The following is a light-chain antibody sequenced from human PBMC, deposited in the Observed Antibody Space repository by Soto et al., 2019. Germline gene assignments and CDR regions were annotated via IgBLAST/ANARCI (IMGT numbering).Light chain of an antibody. V-gene: IGLV2-14*01. CDR1: SSDVGSYNY. Sequence: QPVLTQPASVSGSPGQSITISCTGTSSDVGSYNYVAWYQQFPGKTPKLLIYEVRNRPSGVSYRFSGSKSGNTASLTISGLQAEDEADYYCNSYTGSDTSYVFGTGTKLTVL. J-gene: IGLJ1*01. CDR3: NSYTGSDTSYV. CDR2: EVR.